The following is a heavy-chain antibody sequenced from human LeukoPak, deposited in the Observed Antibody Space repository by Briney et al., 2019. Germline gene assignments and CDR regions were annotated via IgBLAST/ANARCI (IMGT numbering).Heavy chain of an antibody. J-gene: IGHJ4*02. V-gene: IGHV3-23*01. D-gene: IGHD3-10*01. CDR3: AKIPVQDLFSY. CDR1: GFTFRDYA. CDR2: ISGSGVDT. Sequence: PGGSLRLSCAVSGFTFRDYAMSWVRQAPGKGLDWVSTISGSGVDTYYADSVRGRFIISRDISKNTLYLHMSRLRAEDTAVYFCAKIPVQDLFSYWGRGTLVTVSS.